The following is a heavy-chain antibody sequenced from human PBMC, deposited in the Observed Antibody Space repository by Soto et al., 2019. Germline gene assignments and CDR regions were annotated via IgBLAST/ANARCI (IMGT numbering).Heavy chain of an antibody. CDR3: ARALFTFTYGGQYVFDG. Sequence: SETLSLTCVVYDDSFTDYFWTWIRLSPGKRLEWIGEINDIGRTNYNPSLKSRVSISVDTSKNQVSLKLNSVTAADTAVYYCARALFTFTYGGQYVFDGWGQGTEVTFSS. CDR1: DDSFTDYF. J-gene: IGHJ3*01. V-gene: IGHV4-34*01. D-gene: IGHD3-16*01. CDR2: INDIGRT.